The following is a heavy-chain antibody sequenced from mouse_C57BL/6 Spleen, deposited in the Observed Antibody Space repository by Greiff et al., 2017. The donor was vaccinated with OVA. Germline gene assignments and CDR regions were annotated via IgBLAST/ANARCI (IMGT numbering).Heavy chain of an antibody. CDR3: AIYDGYYDYAMDY. CDR2: ISSGSSTI. CDR1: GFTFSDYG. D-gene: IGHD2-3*01. V-gene: IGHV5-17*01. Sequence: EVHLVESGGGLVKPGGSLKLSCAASGFTFSDYGMHWVRQAPEKGLEWVAYISSGSSTIYYADTVKGRFTISRDNAKNTLFMQMTSLRSEETAMYYCAIYDGYYDYAMDYWGQGTSVTVSS. J-gene: IGHJ4*01.